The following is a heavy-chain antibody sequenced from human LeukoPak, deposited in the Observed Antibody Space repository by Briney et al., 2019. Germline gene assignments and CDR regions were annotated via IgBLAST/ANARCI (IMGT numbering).Heavy chain of an antibody. V-gene: IGHV4-39*01. Sequence: SETLSLTCSVSGGSISSSTYYWGWIRQPPGKGLEWIGSIYYSGNTYYNPSLKSRLTISVDTSKNQFSLKLSSVTAADTAVYYCARHRSRDSSGYLIDYWGQGTLVTVSS. CDR1: GGSISSSTYY. D-gene: IGHD3-22*01. CDR3: ARHRSRDSSGYLIDY. CDR2: IYYSGNT. J-gene: IGHJ4*02.